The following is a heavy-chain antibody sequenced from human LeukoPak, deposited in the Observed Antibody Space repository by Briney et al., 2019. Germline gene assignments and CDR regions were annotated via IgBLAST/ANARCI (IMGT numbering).Heavy chain of an antibody. CDR1: GFTVSSNY. D-gene: IGHD1-26*01. V-gene: IGHV3-66*02. J-gene: IGHJ4*02. CDR3: ARGRVGYCFDY. CDR2: IYSGGST. Sequence: GGALRLSCAASGFTVSSNYMNWVRQAPGKGLEWVSVIYSGGSTYYADSVKGRFTISRDNSKKTLYLQMNSLRAEDTAVYYCARGRVGYCFDYWGQGTLVTVSS.